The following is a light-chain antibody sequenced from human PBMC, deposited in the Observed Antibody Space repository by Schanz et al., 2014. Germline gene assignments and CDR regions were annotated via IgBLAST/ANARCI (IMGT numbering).Light chain of an antibody. CDR1: QSVSSPY. J-gene: IGKJ1*01. Sequence: EFVLTQSPGTLSLSPGERATLSCRASQSVSSPYLAWYQQKPGQAPRLLIYGASNRATGIPDRFSGSGSGTDFTLTISRLEPEDFAVYYCQHYGNSPGTFGQGTKVEI. CDR2: GAS. CDR3: QHYGNSPGT. V-gene: IGKV3-20*01.